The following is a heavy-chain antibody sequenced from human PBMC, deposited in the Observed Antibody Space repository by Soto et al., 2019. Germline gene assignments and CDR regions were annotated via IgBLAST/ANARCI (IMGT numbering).Heavy chain of an antibody. CDR1: GFTFGDYA. J-gene: IGHJ6*02. CDR2: IRSKAYGGTT. V-gene: IGHV3-49*03. Sequence: PGGSLRLSCTASGFTFGDYAMSWFRQAPGKGLEWVGFIRSKAYGGTTEYAASVKGRFTISRDDSKSIAYLQMNSLKTEDTAVYYCRVGDYYYGMDVWGQGTTVTVSS. CDR3: RVGDYYYGMDV. D-gene: IGHD4-17*01.